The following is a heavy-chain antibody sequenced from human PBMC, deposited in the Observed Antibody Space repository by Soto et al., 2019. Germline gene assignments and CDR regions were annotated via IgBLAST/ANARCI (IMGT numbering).Heavy chain of an antibody. CDR2: IMPIFGSA. CDR1: GGTFSRNT. CDR3: ARQFDSGTTGYYYAY. V-gene: IGHV1-69*13. J-gene: IGHJ4*02. Sequence: SVKVSCKASGGTFSRNTISWVRQAPGQGLEWMGGIMPIFGSANYAQKFQGRVTITADENTRTVYMELSRLRSEDTAVYYCARQFDSGTTGYYYAYWGQGTPVTVSS. D-gene: IGHD3-22*01.